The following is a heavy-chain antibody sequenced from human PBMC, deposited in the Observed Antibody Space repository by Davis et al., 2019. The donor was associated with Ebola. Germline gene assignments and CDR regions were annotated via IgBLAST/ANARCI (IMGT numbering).Heavy chain of an antibody. CDR1: GFTFSRYS. CDR2: ISSSSSYI. V-gene: IGHV3-21*01. D-gene: IGHD2-2*01. J-gene: IGHJ6*04. CDR3: ARQKGYSSTRGYYYGMDV. Sequence: ESLKISCAASGFTFSRYSMNWVRQAPGKGLEWVSSISSSSSYIYYVDSVKGRFTISRDNAKNSLYLQMNSLRAEDTAVYYCARQKGYSSTRGYYYGMDVWGKGTTVTVSS.